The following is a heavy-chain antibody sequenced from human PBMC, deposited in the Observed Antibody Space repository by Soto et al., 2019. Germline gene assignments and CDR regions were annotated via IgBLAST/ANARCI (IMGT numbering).Heavy chain of an antibody. D-gene: IGHD6-19*01. CDR3: AKGGRQWVVTSDFNY. CDR2: VSHDGRNT. J-gene: IGHJ4*02. CDR1: GFTFSDYA. Sequence: VQLVESGGGVVQPGRSLRLSCAASGFTFSDYAMHWVRQAPGKGLEWVAVVSHDGRNTHYADSVKGRFTISRDSSKNTVSLELTSRRAEDTAVYYCAKGGRQWVVTSDFNYWGQGALVTVSS. V-gene: IGHV3-30*18.